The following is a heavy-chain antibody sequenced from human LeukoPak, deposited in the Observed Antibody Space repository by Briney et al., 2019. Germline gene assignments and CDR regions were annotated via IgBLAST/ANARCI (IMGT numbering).Heavy chain of an antibody. CDR3: AKDSSGPLEHQTLDY. CDR2: IYGGVTT. V-gene: IGHV3-66*02. CDR1: GFTVSSNY. J-gene: IGHJ4*02. Sequence: PGGSLRLSCAASGFTVSSNYMSWVRQAPGKGLEWVSAIYGGVTTYYADSVKGRFTISRDNSKNTLFLQMNSLRAEDTAVYYCAKDSSGPLEHQTLDYWGQGTLVTVSS. D-gene: IGHD1/OR15-1a*01.